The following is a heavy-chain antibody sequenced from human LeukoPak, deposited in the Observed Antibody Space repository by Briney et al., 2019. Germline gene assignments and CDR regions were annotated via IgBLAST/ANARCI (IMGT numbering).Heavy chain of an antibody. CDR1: GFTFSSYG. V-gene: IGHV3-30*18. CDR3: AKDITIIAAAGTNFDY. CDR2: ISYDGSNK. D-gene: IGHD6-13*01. J-gene: IGHJ4*02. Sequence: GGSLRLSCAASGFTFSSYGMHWVRQAPGKGLEWVAVISYDGSNKYYADPVKGRFTISRDNSKNTLYLQMNSLRAEDTAVYYCAKDITIIAAAGTNFDYWGQGTLVTVSS.